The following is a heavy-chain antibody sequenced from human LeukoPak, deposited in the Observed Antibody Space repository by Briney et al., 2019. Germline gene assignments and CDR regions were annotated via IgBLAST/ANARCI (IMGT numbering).Heavy chain of an antibody. CDR1: GYTFTGYY. D-gene: IGHD6-19*01. V-gene: IGHV1-2*02. CDR3: ARGYSSGWYRNWFDP. J-gene: IGHJ5*02. CDR2: INPNSGGT. Sequence: ASVKVSCKASGYTFTGYYMHWVRQAPGQGLEWMGWINPNSGGTNYAQKIQGRVTMTRDTSISTAYMELSRLRSDDTAVYYCARGYSSGWYRNWFDPWGQGTLVTVSS.